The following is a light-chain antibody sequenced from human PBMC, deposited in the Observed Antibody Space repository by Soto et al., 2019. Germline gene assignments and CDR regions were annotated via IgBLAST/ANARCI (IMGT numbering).Light chain of an antibody. V-gene: IGKV3-20*01. CDR3: QQYGSSPPRVT. Sequence: EIVLTQSPGTLSLSPGERATLSCRASQSVSSSYLAWYQQKPGQAPRLLIYGASSRATGIPDRFSGSGSGTDFTLTISRLEPEDFAVYYCQQYGSSPPRVTFGPGTKVDNK. CDR1: QSVSSSY. J-gene: IGKJ3*01. CDR2: GAS.